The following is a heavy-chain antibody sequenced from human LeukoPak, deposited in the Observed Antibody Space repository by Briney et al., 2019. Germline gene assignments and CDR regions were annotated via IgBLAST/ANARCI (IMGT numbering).Heavy chain of an antibody. D-gene: IGHD3-10*01. CDR3: AKERFGELFPDY. CDR2: ISWNSGSI. Sequence: GGSLRLSCAASGFTFDDYAMHWVRHAPGKGLEWVSGISWNSGSIGYADSVRGRFTISRDNAKNSLYLQMNSLRDEDMGLYYCAKERFGELFPDYWGQGTLVTVSS. J-gene: IGHJ4*02. CDR1: GFTFDDYA. V-gene: IGHV3-9*03.